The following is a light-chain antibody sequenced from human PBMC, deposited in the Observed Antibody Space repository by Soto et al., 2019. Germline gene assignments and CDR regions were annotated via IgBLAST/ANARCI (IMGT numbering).Light chain of an antibody. J-gene: IGKJ4*01. CDR1: QDIRNS. CDR3: QQYEDVPLT. Sequence: DIQMTQSPSSLSASVGDRVTITCQASQDIRNSLNWYHQMPAKPPKLRIYDASTLQAGVPSRVSGSGSGTHFTLTITSLQPEDSGTDYCQQYEDVPLTFGGGNKVEI. V-gene: IGKV1-33*01. CDR2: DAS.